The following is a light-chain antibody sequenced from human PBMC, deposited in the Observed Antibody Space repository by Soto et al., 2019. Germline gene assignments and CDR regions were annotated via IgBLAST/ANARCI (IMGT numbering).Light chain of an antibody. CDR1: QSVSSN. CDR3: QQRSNWPLIT. Sequence: EIVMTQSPATLSVSPGERATLSCRASQSVSSNLAWYQQKPGQAPRLLIYGASSRATGIPVRFRGSGSGTEFTLTISSLQSEDFAVYYCQQRSNWPLITFGQGTRLEIK. J-gene: IGKJ5*01. V-gene: IGKV3-15*01. CDR2: GAS.